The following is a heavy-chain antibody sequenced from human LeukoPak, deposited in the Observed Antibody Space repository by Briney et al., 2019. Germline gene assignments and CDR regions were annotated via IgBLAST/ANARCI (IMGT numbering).Heavy chain of an antibody. D-gene: IGHD5-12*01. J-gene: IGHJ4*02. CDR1: GFTFSSYS. V-gene: IGHV3-21*01. Sequence: GGSLRLSSAASGFTFSSYSMNWVRQAPGKGLGWVSSISSRSSYIYYTDSVKGRFTISRDNAKNSLHLQMNSLRAEDTALYYCARGSTGGYSGYDATRKYFDYWGQGTLVTVSS. CDR2: ISSRSSYI. CDR3: ARGSTGGYSGYDATRKYFDY.